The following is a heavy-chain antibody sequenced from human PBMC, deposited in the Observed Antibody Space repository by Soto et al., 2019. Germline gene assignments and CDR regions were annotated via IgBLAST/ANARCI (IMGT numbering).Heavy chain of an antibody. V-gene: IGHV4-59*08. CDR3: ARQNPYGSGSFEFAP. CDR1: GGSISTYY. Sequence: SGTPSLTCTVSGGSISTYYWGWVRQPPGKGLEWIGYIYYSGSTNYHPSLQSRVTISVDTSKNQFSLKLSSVTAADTAVYYCARQNPYGSGSFEFAPWGQGTLVTVSS. J-gene: IGHJ5*02. D-gene: IGHD3-10*01. CDR2: IYYSGST.